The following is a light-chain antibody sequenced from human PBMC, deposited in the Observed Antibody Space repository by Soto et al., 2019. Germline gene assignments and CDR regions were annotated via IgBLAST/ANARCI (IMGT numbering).Light chain of an antibody. Sequence: QSALTQPPSASGSPGQSVPISCTGTSSDVGGYNYVSWYQQHPGKAPKLMIYEVSKRPSWVPDRFSGSKSGNPASLTVSGLQAEDEADYYCSSYAGSNNLVVGGGTKLTVL. V-gene: IGLV2-8*01. CDR1: SSDVGGYNY. CDR3: SSYAGSNNLV. CDR2: EVS. J-gene: IGLJ2*01.